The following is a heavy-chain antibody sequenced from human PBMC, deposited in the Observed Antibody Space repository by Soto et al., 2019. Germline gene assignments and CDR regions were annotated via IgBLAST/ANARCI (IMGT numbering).Heavy chain of an antibody. J-gene: IGHJ4*02. CDR2: IYYSGST. D-gene: IGHD1-1*01. CDR3: ARLLVDLDGNYYFDY. Sequence: ASETLSLTCTVSGGSISSGGYYWSWIRQHPGKGLEWIGYIYYSGSTYYNPSLKSRVTISVDTSKNQFSLKLSSVTAADTAVYYCARLLVDLDGNYYFDYWGQGTLVTVSS. V-gene: IGHV4-31*03. CDR1: GGSISSGGYY.